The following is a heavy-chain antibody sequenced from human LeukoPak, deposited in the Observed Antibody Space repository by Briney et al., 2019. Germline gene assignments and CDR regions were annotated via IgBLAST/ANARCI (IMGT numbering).Heavy chain of an antibody. J-gene: IGHJ4*02. CDR2: IYYSGST. CDR1: GGSISSGDYY. D-gene: IGHD3-22*01. CDR3: ARVLLGYYDSSDSFAY. V-gene: IGHV4-30-4*01. Sequence: SETLSLTCTVSGGSISSGDYYWSWIRQPPGKGLEWIGYIYYSGSTYYNPSLKSRVTISVDTSKNQFSLKLSSVTAADTAVYYCARVLLGYYDSSDSFAYWGQGTLVTVSS.